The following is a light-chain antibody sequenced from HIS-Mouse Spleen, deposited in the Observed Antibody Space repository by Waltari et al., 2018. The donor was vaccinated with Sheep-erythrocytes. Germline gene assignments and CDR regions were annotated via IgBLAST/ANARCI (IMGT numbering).Light chain of an antibody. Sequence: QSVLTQPPSVSGAPGQRVTISCTGSSSNIGAGYDVNWYQQLPGTAPKPLIYGKSQRPSGVPDRFSGSKSGTSASLAITGLQAEDEADYYCQSYDSSLSGYVVFGGGTKLTVL. CDR3: QSYDSSLSGYVV. CDR2: GKS. V-gene: IGLV1-40*01. CDR1: SSNIGAGYD. J-gene: IGLJ2*01.